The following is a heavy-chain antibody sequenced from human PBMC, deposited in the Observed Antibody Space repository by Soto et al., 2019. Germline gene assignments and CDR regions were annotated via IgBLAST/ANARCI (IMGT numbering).Heavy chain of an antibody. J-gene: IGHJ1*01. V-gene: IGHV3-9*01. D-gene: IGHD2-15*01. CDR2: ISWNSGSI. CDR1: GFTFDDYA. Sequence: GGSLRLSCAASGFTFDDYAMHWVRQAPGKGLEWVSGISWNSGSIGYADSVKGRFTISRDNAKNSLYLQMNSLRAEYTALYYCAKDRGSYRNRYFQHWGQGTRVTVAS. CDR3: AKDRGSYRNRYFQH.